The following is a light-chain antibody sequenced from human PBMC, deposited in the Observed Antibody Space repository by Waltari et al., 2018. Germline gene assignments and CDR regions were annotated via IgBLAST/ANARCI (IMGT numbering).Light chain of an antibody. CDR3: QTGGHGTWV. V-gene: IGLV4-69*01. CDR1: SGHSSTA. J-gene: IGLJ3*02. Sequence: QLALTQSPSASASLGASVKLTCTLSSGHSSTAIAWLQKQPEKGPRYLMKVNRDGSHSKGDEIPDRFSGSGSGAERYLTISSLQSEDEADYYCQTGGHGTWVFGGGTKLIVL. CDR2: VNRDGSH.